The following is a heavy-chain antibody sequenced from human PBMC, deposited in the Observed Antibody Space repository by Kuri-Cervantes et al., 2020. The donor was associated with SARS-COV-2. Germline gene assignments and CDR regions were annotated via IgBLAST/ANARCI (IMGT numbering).Heavy chain of an antibody. CDR1: GVTVSSNY. CDR2: ISYDGSNK. Sequence: SLMIPCASSGVTVSSNYMSWVRQAPGKGLEWVAVISYDGSNKYYADSVKGRFTISRDNSKNTLYLQMNSLRAEDTAVYYCAKDQPRITIFGVVNDDAFDIWGQGTMVTVSS. D-gene: IGHD3-3*01. CDR3: AKDQPRITIFGVVNDDAFDI. J-gene: IGHJ3*02. V-gene: IGHV3-30*18.